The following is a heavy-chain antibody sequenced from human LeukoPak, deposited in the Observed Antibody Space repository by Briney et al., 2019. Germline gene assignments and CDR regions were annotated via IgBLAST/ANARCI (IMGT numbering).Heavy chain of an antibody. CDR1: GGTFSSYA. Sequence: GASVKVSCTASGGTFSSYAISWVRQAPGQGLEWMGGIIPIFGTANYAQKFQGRGTITADESTSTAYMELRSLRSEDTAVYYCATRGGVIAAASSHFDYWGQGTLVTVSS. CDR3: ATRGGVIAAASSHFDY. J-gene: IGHJ4*02. D-gene: IGHD6-13*01. CDR2: IIPIFGTA. V-gene: IGHV1-69*13.